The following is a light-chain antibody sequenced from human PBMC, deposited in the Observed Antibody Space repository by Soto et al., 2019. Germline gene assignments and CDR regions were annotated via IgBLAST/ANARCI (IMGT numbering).Light chain of an antibody. CDR1: QSVSNN. CDR3: QQYNNWWT. V-gene: IGKV3-15*01. Sequence: EIVMTQSPATLSVSPGERATLSCRASQSVSNNLAWYQKKPGQAPRLLIYGASTRATGIPARFSGSWSGTEFTLTSISLQSEDFAVYYCQQYNNWWTFGQGTKVEIK. J-gene: IGKJ1*01. CDR2: GAS.